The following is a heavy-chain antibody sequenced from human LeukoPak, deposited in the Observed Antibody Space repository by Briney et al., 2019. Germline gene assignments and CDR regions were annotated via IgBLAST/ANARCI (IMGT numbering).Heavy chain of an antibody. CDR2: INWNGGSI. Sequence: GGSLRLSCSASGFTFDDYGMTWVRQAPGKGLEWVSDINWNGGSIGYADSVKGRFTVSRDNAKNSLYLQMNSLRAEDTAFYYCAREKYDSSGYYTDNYYFDYWGQGTLVTVSS. CDR1: GFTFDDYG. CDR3: AREKYDSSGYYTDNYYFDY. J-gene: IGHJ4*02. D-gene: IGHD3-22*01. V-gene: IGHV3-20*04.